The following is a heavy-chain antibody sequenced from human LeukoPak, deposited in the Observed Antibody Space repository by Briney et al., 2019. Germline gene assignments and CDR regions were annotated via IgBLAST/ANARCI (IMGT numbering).Heavy chain of an antibody. CDR2: IYYDGST. J-gene: IGHJ4*02. Sequence: SETLSLTCAVSGGSISSSNWWSWVRQPPGKGLEWIGYIYYDGSTNYNPSLKSRVTMAVDTSKNHFSLKLNSVTAADTALYFCTRGYSPVEYWGQGTLVIVSS. CDR3: TRGYSPVEY. CDR1: GGSISSSNW. D-gene: IGHD5-18*01. V-gene: IGHV4-4*02.